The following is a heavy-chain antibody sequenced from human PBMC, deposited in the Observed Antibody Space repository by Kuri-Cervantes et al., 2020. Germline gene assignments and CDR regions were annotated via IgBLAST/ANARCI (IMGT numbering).Heavy chain of an antibody. V-gene: IGHV3-7*01. J-gene: IGHJ4*02. D-gene: IGHD2-21*02. CDR1: GFTFDDYA. CDR3: SRASRAVTAWI. CDR2: INQDGSER. Sequence: GGSLRLSCAASGFTFDDYAMHWVRQAPGKGLEWVANINQDGSERYYVDSVKGRFSISRDNAKNSLYLQVNSLRAEDTAVYYCSRASRAVTAWIWGQGTLVTVSS.